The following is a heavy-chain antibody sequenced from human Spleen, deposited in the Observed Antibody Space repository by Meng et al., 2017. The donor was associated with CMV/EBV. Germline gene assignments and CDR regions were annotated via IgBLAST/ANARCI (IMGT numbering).Heavy chain of an antibody. Sequence: GSLRLSCSVSGGSFSSYYWSWIRQPPGKGLQWIGYIYYSGSTNYNPSLKRRVTMSLDTSKNQFSLKVRSVIAADTAVYYCARSNWNWFDPWGQGTLVTVSS. J-gene: IGHJ5*02. CDR2: IYYSGST. CDR3: ARSNWNWFDP. CDR1: GGSFSSYY. V-gene: IGHV4-59*01. D-gene: IGHD1-20*01.